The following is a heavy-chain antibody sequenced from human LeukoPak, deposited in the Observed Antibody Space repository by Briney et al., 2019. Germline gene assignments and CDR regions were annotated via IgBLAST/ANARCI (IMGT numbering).Heavy chain of an antibody. CDR1: GFTFSSYS. Sequence: GGSLRLSCAASGFTFSSYSMNWVRQAPGKGLEWVSSISSSSSYIYYAGSVKGRFTISRDNAKNSLYLQMNSLRAEDTAVYYCARDPYSSGWYSGWFDPWGQGTLVTVSS. D-gene: IGHD6-19*01. CDR2: ISSSSSYI. CDR3: ARDPYSSGWYSGWFDP. V-gene: IGHV3-21*01. J-gene: IGHJ5*02.